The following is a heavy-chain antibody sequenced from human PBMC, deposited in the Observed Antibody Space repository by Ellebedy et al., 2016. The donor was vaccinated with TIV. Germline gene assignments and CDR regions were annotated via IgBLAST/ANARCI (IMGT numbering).Heavy chain of an antibody. CDR1: GFTFSSYS. J-gene: IGHJ4*02. CDR2: ISSSSSYI. D-gene: IGHD6-19*01. V-gene: IGHV3-21*04. CDR3: AKDLSVAGPA. Sequence: GESLKISCAASGFTFSSYSMNWVRQAPGKGLEWVSSISSSSSYIYYADSVKGRFTISRDNAKNTLYLQMNSLRAEDTAVYYCAKDLSVAGPAWGQGTLVTVSS.